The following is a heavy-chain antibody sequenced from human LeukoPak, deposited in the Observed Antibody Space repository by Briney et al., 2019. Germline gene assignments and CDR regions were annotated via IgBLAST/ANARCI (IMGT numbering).Heavy chain of an antibody. D-gene: IGHD2-2*01. CDR2: ISAYNGNT. V-gene: IGHV1-18*01. CDR1: GYTFTSYG. J-gene: IGHJ3*02. Sequence: GASVKVSCKASGYTFTSYGISWVRQAPGQGLECMGWISAYNGNTNYAQKLQGRVTMTTDTSTSTAYMELRSLRSDDTAVYYCARAGIVPAAPVSFDIWGQGTMVTVSS. CDR3: ARAGIVPAAPVSFDI.